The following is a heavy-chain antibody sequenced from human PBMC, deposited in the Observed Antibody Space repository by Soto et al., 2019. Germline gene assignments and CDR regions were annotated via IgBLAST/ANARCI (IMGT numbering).Heavy chain of an antibody. V-gene: IGHV1-69*06. Sequence: QVYLVQSGAEVKKPGSSVKISCKASGGIFSSNTITWVRQAAGQGLEWMGGIIPIFGTANYAEKFQGRVTITADKSTKTEYMDLTSLRSEDTAVYYCASKAACGGDCYAFDSWGQGTLVTVSS. CDR2: IIPIFGTA. CDR1: GGIFSSNT. CDR3: ASKAACGGDCYAFDS. D-gene: IGHD2-21*02. J-gene: IGHJ4*02.